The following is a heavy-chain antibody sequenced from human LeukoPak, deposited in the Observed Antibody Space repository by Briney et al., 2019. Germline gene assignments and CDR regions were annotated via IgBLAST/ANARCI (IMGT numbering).Heavy chain of an antibody. CDR1: GFTFSSYN. V-gene: IGHV3-21*01. Sequence: GGSLRLSCAASGFTFSSYNMNWVRQAPGKGLEWVSSISSSSSYIYYADSVKGRFTISRDNAKSSLYLQMNSLRAEDTAVYYCARDVIAVAGTSWFDPWGQGTLVTVSS. CDR3: ARDVIAVAGTSWFDP. CDR2: ISSSSSYI. D-gene: IGHD6-19*01. J-gene: IGHJ5*02.